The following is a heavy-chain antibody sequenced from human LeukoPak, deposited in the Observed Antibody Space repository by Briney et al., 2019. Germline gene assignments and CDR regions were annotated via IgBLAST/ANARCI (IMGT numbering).Heavy chain of an antibody. Sequence: SVKVSCKASGGTFSSYAISWVRKAPGQGLEWMGGIIPIFGTANYAQKFQGRVTITADESTSTAYMELSSLRSEDTAVYYCARDLGYCTNGVCYPRHFDYWGQGTLVTVSS. CDR3: ARDLGYCTNGVCYPRHFDY. V-gene: IGHV1-69*13. CDR1: GGTFSSYA. CDR2: IIPIFGTA. J-gene: IGHJ4*02. D-gene: IGHD2-8*01.